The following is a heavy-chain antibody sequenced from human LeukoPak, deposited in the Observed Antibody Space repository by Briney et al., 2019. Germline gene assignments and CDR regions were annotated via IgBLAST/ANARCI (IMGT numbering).Heavy chain of an antibody. CDR3: ARESFTVFRVVDAFDI. D-gene: IGHD3-3*01. V-gene: IGHV3-7*01. Sequence: GGSLRLSRAASGFTFGNFWLSWVRQAPGKGLEWVANIKQDGSEKYYVDSVEGRFTISRDNSKNSLYLQMNSLRAEDTAVYYCARESFTVFRVVDAFDIWGQGTMVTVSS. CDR1: GFTFGNFW. CDR2: IKQDGSEK. J-gene: IGHJ3*02.